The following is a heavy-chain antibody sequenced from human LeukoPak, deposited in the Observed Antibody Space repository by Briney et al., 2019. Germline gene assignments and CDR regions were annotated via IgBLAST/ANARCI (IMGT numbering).Heavy chain of an antibody. Sequence: GGSLRLSCAASGFTFSSYGMHWVRQAPGKGLEWVAFIRYDGSNKYYADSVKGRFTISRDISKNTLYLQMNSLRAEDTAVYYCAKKREPGLAGYGGFEYWGQGTPVTVSS. D-gene: IGHD3-9*01. V-gene: IGHV3-30*02. CDR3: AKKREPGLAGYGGFEY. J-gene: IGHJ4*02. CDR1: GFTFSSYG. CDR2: IRYDGSNK.